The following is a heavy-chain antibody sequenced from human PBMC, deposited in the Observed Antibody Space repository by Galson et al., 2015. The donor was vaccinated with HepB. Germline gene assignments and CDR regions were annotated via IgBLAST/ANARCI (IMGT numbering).Heavy chain of an antibody. CDR3: AREFPRKNSLIRFWWFDP. D-gene: IGHD3-16*01. CDR2: INAGNGNT. V-gene: IGHV1-3*01. J-gene: IGHJ5*02. Sequence: SVKVSCKASGYTFTSYAMHWVRQAPGQRLEWMGWINAGNGNTKYSQKFQGRVTITRDTSASTAYMELSSLRSEDTAVYYCAREFPRKNSLIRFWWFDPWGQGTLVTVSS. CDR1: GYTFTSYA.